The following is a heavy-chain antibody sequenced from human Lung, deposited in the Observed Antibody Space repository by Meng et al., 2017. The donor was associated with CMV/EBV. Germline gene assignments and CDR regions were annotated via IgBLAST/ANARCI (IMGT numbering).Heavy chain of an antibody. CDR2: ISYDGSKK. CDR1: GFTFNNSP. V-gene: IGHV3-30*04. J-gene: IGHJ4*02. CDR3: ARGSGRQLVRFLDY. Sequence: GESLKISCAASGFTFNNSPMHWVRQAPGKGLEWLAVISYDGSKKYYADSVKGRFTISRDNSKNTLYLQMNSLRTEDTAMHYCARGSGRQLVRFLDYWGQGTXVTVDS. D-gene: IGHD6-13*01.